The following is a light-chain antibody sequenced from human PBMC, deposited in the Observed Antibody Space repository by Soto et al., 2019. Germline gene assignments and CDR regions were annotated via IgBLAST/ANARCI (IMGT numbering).Light chain of an antibody. CDR3: QSQDSSLSGSV. CDR2: SNN. J-gene: IGLJ2*01. CDR1: SSNIGSNT. Sequence: QTVVTQPPSASGTPGQRVTISCSGSSSNIGSNTVNWYQQLPGTAPKVLIYSNNQRPSGVPDRFSGSKSDTSASLAISGLQSEDDADYYCQSQDSSLSGSVFGGGTKLTVL. V-gene: IGLV1-44*01.